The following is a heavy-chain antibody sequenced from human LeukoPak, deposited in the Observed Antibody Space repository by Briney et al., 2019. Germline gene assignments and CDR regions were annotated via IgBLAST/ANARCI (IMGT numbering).Heavy chain of an antibody. CDR3: TKDYGLDY. J-gene: IGHJ4*02. V-gene: IGHV3-15*01. CDR1: GFTFTNAW. D-gene: IGHD4-17*01. Sequence: PGGSLRLSCAASGFTFTNAWMTWVRQAPGKGLEWVGRIKSISAGGTTDYAAAVKGRFTISRDDSKNTLYLQTISLKSEDTAVYYCTKDYGLDYWGQGTLVTVSS. CDR2: IKSISAGGTT.